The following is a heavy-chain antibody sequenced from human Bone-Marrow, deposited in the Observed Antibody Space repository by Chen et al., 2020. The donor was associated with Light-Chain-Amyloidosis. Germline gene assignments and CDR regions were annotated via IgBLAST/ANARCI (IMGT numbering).Heavy chain of an antibody. CDR2: ISATGGSI. D-gene: IGHD6-19*01. V-gene: IGHV3-23*01. CDR3: ARDRLGWGFPNNPFDV. CDR1: GFSSSRFA. Sequence: EVQLLESGGGLAQAGGSLRLSCEASGFSSSRFAMTWVRLAPGKGLEWVSSISATGGSIYYADSVKGRFTISRDNSKNTLSLQMDSLRDEDTAIYYCARDRLGWGFPNNPFDVWGQGSLVTVSS. J-gene: IGHJ4*02.